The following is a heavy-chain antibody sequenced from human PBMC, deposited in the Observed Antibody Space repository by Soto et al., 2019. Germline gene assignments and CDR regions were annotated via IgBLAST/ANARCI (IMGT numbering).Heavy chain of an antibody. V-gene: IGHV4-59*08. Sequence: QVQLQESGPGLVKPSETLSLTCTVSGGAISSYYWSWIRQPPGKGLEWIGYIYYGGSTNYNPSLESRITIAVDTSNNHFSLKLSSVTATDTAGYYCARRYSSAFDIWGQGTMVTVSA. J-gene: IGHJ3*02. CDR2: IYYGGST. D-gene: IGHD6-13*01. CDR3: ARRYSSAFDI. CDR1: GGAISSYY.